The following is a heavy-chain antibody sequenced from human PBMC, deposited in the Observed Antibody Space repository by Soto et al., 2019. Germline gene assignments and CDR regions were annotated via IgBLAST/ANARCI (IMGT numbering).Heavy chain of an antibody. CDR3: ARVRSVDFWSGYPTYFDY. CDR2: IYYSGST. J-gene: IGHJ4*02. D-gene: IGHD3-3*01. CDR1: GGSISSYY. V-gene: IGHV4-59*12. Sequence: PSETLSLTCTVSGGSISSYYWSWIRQPPGKGLEWIGYIYYSGSTNYNPSLKSRVTISVDTSKNQFSLKLSSVTAADTAVYYCARVRSVDFWSGYPTYFDYWGQGTLVTVSS.